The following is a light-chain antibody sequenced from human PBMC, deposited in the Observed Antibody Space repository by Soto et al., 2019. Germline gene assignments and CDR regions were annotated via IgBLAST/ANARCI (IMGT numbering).Light chain of an antibody. Sequence: QSALTQPASVSGSPGQSITISCTGTSSDIGGYNYVSWYQQHPGRAPKLIICEVSNRPSGVSYRFSGSKSGNTASLTISGLRAEDEADYYCTSFTTSSIWVFGGGTKLTVL. CDR3: TSFTTSSIWV. CDR2: EVS. CDR1: SSDIGGYNY. J-gene: IGLJ3*02. V-gene: IGLV2-14*01.